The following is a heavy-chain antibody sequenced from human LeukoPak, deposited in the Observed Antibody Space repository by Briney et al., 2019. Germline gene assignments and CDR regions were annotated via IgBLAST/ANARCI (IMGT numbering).Heavy chain of an antibody. Sequence: GGSLRLSCTASGFTFGDYAMSWVRQAPGRGLEWVGFIRSKAYGGTTEYAASVKGRFTISRDDSKSIAYLQMNSLKTEDTAVYYCTRAARWPVYFDYWGQGTLVTVSS. CDR3: TRAARWPVYFDY. CDR2: IRSKAYGGTT. J-gene: IGHJ4*02. V-gene: IGHV3-49*04. CDR1: GFTFGDYA. D-gene: IGHD6-19*01.